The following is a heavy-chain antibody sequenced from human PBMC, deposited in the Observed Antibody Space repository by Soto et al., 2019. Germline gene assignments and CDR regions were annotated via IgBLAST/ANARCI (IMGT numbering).Heavy chain of an antibody. D-gene: IGHD2-15*01. J-gene: IGHJ4*02. CDR3: ARETNGYCSGGSCWYFDY. CDR2: IYYSGST. Sequence: SETLSLTCTVSGGSISNYYWSLIRQPQGKGLEWIGYIYYSGSTNYNPSLKSRVTISVDTSKNQFSLKLSSVTAADTAVYYCARETNGYCSGGSCWYFDYWGQGTLVTVSS. CDR1: GGSISNYY. V-gene: IGHV4-59*01.